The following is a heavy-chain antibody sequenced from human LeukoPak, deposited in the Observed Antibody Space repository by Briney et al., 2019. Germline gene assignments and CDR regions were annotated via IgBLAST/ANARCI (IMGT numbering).Heavy chain of an antibody. J-gene: IGHJ1*01. CDR1: GGSISSYY. V-gene: IGHV4-59*01. Sequence: SETLSLTCTVSGGSISSYYWSWIRQPPGKGLEWIGYIYYSGSTNYNPSLKSRVTISVDTSKNQFSLKLSSVTAADTAVYYCASYGSSWYRGGFQHWGQGTLVTVSS. CDR3: ASYGSSWYRGGFQH. D-gene: IGHD6-13*01. CDR2: IYYSGST.